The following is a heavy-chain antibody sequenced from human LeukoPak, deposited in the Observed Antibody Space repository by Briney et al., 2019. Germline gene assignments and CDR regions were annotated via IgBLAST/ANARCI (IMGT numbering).Heavy chain of an antibody. J-gene: IGHJ6*03. Sequence: GGSLRLSCAASGFTFSSYSMNWVRQAPGKGLEWVSSISSSSSYIYYADSVKGRFTISRDNAQTSLYLHMNSLRAEDTAVYYCARRRDGYNYVSYYYYYYMDVWGKGTTVTVSS. D-gene: IGHD5-24*01. V-gene: IGHV3-21*01. CDR1: GFTFSSYS. CDR3: ARRRDGYNYVSYYYYYYMDV. CDR2: ISSSSSYI.